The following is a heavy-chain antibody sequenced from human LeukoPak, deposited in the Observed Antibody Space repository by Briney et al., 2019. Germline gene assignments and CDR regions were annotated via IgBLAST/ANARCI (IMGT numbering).Heavy chain of an antibody. CDR3: ARVPPRQLVGDY. J-gene: IGHJ4*02. Sequence: PGGSLRPSCAASGFTFSSYAMHWVRQAPGKGLEWVAVISYDGSNKYYADSVKGRFTISRDNSKNTLYLQMNSLRAEDTAVYYCARVPPRQLVGDYWGQGTLVTVSS. D-gene: IGHD6-13*01. CDR1: GFTFSSYA. CDR2: ISYDGSNK. V-gene: IGHV3-30*04.